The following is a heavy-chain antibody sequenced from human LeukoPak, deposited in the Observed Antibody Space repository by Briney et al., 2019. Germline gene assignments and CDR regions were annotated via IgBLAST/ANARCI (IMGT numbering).Heavy chain of an antibody. CDR2: ISYDGSNK. Sequence: GRSLRLSCAASGFTFSSYAMHWVRQAPGKGLEWVAVISYDGSNKYYADSVKGRFTISRDNSKNTLYLQMNSLRAEDTAAYYCARDHSSSPEGVYYFDYWGQGTLVTVSS. D-gene: IGHD6-6*01. V-gene: IGHV3-30-3*01. J-gene: IGHJ4*02. CDR1: GFTFSSYA. CDR3: ARDHSSSPEGVYYFDY.